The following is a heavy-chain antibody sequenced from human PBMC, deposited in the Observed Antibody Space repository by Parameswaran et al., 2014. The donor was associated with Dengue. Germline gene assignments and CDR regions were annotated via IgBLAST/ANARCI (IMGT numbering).Heavy chain of an antibody. Sequence: WIRQPPGKALEWLALIDWDDDKYYSTSLKTRLTISRDPSKNQVVLTMTNMDPVDTATYYCARISPVLFAFDIWGQGTMVTVSS. J-gene: IGHJ3*02. CDR2: IDWDDDK. V-gene: IGHV2-70*01. CDR3: ARISPVLFAFDI.